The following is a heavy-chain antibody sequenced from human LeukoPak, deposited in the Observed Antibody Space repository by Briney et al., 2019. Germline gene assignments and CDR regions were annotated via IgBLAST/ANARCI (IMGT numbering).Heavy chain of an antibody. CDR3: ARDQGVWYYDSSGYYPDY. J-gene: IGHJ4*02. CDR2: INPSGGST. CDR1: GYTFTSYY. V-gene: IGHV1-46*01. D-gene: IGHD3-22*01. Sequence: GASVKVSCKASGYTFTSYYMHWVRQAPGQGLERMGIINPSGGSTSYAQKFQGRVTMTRDASTSTVYMELSSLRSEDTAVYYCARDQGVWYYDSSGYYPDYWGQGTLVTVSS.